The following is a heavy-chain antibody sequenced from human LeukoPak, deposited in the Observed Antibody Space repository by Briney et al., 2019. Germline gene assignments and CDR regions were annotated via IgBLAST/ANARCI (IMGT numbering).Heavy chain of an antibody. D-gene: IGHD3-22*01. CDR2: VNARGYST. CDR1: GFTFSSYA. J-gene: IGHJ4*02. V-gene: IGHV3-23*01. Sequence: GGSLRLSCAASGFTFSSYAMSWARQAPGKGLEWVSAVNARGYSTYYADSVKGRFTISRDNAKNSLYLQMNSLRAEDTAVYYCARAFYYYDSDYWGQGTLVTVSS. CDR3: ARAFYYYDSDY.